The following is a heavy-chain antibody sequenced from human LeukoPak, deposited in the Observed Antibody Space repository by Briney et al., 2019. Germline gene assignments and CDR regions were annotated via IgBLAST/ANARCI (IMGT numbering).Heavy chain of an antibody. CDR1: DDSITMYY. CDR2: VDHTGST. V-gene: IGHV4-59*12. Sequence: SETLSLTCSVSDDSITMYYWTWLRQPPGKGLEWIGYVDHTGSTNFNPSLNGRVSISRDTSKNQFSLKLSSVTAADTAVYYCARARGDGAFDIWGQGTMVTVSS. J-gene: IGHJ3*02. CDR3: ARARGDGAFDI. D-gene: IGHD3-3*01.